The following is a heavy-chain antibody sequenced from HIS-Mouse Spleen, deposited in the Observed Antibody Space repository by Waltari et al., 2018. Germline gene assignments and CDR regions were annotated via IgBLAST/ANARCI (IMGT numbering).Heavy chain of an antibody. CDR3: ARDGNVVLRFLEPRDYFDY. V-gene: IGHV4-59*01. CDR1: GGSISSYY. CDR2: IFYSGST. J-gene: IGHJ4*02. D-gene: IGHD3-3*01. Sequence: QVQLQESGPGLVKPSETLSLTCTVSGGSISSYYCIWIRQPPGKGLEWIGYIFYSGSTNYNPSLKSRVTISVDTSKNQFSLKLSSVTAADTAVYYCARDGNVVLRFLEPRDYFDYWGQGTLVTVSS.